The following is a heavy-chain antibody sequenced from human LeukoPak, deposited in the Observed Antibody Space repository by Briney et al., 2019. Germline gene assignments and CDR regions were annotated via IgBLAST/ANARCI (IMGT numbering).Heavy chain of an antibody. CDR2: MSAYNGNV. CDR3: ARRAYSRSSSIFDN. D-gene: IGHD6-6*01. CDR1: GYTFTSYG. Sequence: GASVKVSCKASGYTFTSYGISWVRQAPGQGLEWMGWMSAYNGNVNYAQKLQGRVTVTTDTSTSTAYMELRSLRSDDTAVYYCARRAYSRSSSIFDNWGQGTLVTVSS. V-gene: IGHV1-18*01. J-gene: IGHJ4*02.